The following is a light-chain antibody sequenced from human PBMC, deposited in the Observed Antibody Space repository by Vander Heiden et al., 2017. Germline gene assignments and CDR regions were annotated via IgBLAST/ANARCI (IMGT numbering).Light chain of an antibody. CDR1: RRAGAGSNY. J-gene: IGLJ3*02. Sequence: QSALTQPASVSGSPGPSITISCPGTRRAGAGSNYVSWDQQHPGNAPKLMIYDGSNRPSGVSNRFSGSKSGNTASPTISGLQAEDEADYYCSSYTSSSTPVFGGGTKLTVL. V-gene: IGLV2-14*01. CDR3: SSYTSSSTPV. CDR2: DGS.